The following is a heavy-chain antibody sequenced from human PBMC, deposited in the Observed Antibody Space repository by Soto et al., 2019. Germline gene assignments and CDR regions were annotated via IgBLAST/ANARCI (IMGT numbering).Heavy chain of an antibody. CDR3: AKDPRGSYDMDV. J-gene: IGHJ6*02. CDR2: ISYDGSDK. Sequence: GSLRLSCAASGFTFSNYGMHWVRQAPGKGLVWVALISYDGSDKYYADSVKGRFTISRDNSKNTLYLQMNSLRAEDTAVYYCAKDPRGSYDMDVWGQGTTVTVSS. CDR1: GFTFSNYG. V-gene: IGHV3-30*18.